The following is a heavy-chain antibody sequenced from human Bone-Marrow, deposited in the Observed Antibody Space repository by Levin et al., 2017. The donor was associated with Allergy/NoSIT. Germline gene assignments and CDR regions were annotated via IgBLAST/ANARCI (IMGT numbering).Heavy chain of an antibody. CDR1: GFTVSNNY. J-gene: IGHJ3*01. CDR3: ARDGPAKPWA. V-gene: IGHV3-53*01. Sequence: RPGGSLRLSCAVSGFTVSNNYMNWVRQAPGRGLDWVSLIYSTGVTHYADSVKGRFTISRDSSKNTLYLQMDSLRVEDTAVYYCARDGPAKPWAWGQGTMVTVSS. D-gene: IGHD2-2*01. CDR2: IYSTGVT.